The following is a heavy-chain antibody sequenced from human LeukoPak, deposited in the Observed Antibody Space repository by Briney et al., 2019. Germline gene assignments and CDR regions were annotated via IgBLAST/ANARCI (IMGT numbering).Heavy chain of an antibody. D-gene: IGHD6-25*01. CDR2: ISYSGTT. J-gene: IGHJ4*02. CDR1: GGSISTSSYC. Sequence: SETLSLTCTVSGGSISTSSYCWGWIRQPPGKGLEWIGSISYSGTTYYNPSLKSRVTISVDTSNNQFSLRLSSVAAADTAVYFCARHPSSAWHADYWGQGTLVTVSS. CDR3: ARHPSSAWHADY. V-gene: IGHV4-39*01.